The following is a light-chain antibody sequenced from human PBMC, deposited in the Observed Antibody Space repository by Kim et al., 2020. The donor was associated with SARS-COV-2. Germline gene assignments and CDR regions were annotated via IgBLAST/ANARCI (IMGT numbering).Light chain of an antibody. CDR3: QVWDSSNNHPV. V-gene: IGLV1-44*01. CDR1: SSNIGSKS. Sequence: GQRVTISCSGSSSNIGSKSVSWYQQLPGAAPKLLIYDNSQRPSGVPDRFSGSKSGNTATLTISRVEAGDEADYFCQVWDSSNNHPVFGGGTRLTVL. J-gene: IGLJ2*01. CDR2: DNS.